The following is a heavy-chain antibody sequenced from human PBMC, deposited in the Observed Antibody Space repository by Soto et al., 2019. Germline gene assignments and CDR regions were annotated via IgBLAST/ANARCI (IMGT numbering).Heavy chain of an antibody. D-gene: IGHD3-10*01. J-gene: IGHJ4*02. CDR1: GFTFSDHY. CDR2: SKNKADSYTT. CDR3: TVWGSGNDFGAA. V-gene: IGHV3-72*01. Sequence: EVQLVESGGGLVQPGGSLRLSCAASGFTFSDHYMDWVRQAPGKGLEWGGRSKNKADSYTTEYAASVKGRFTISRDGSKNSLFLQMNSLKTEDTDVYYCTVWGSGNDFGAAWGQGILVTVSS.